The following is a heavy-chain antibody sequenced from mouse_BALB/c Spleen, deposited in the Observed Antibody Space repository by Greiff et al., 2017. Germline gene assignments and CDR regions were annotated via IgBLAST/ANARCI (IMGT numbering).Heavy chain of an antibody. J-gene: IGHJ2*01. CDR2: FYPGSGSI. Sequence: VKLVESGAELVKPGASVKLSCKASGYTFTEYIIHWVKQRSGQGLEWIGWFYPGSGSIKYNEKFKDKATLTADKSSSTVYMELSRLTSEDSAVYFCARHEGLYDYDVSFDYWGQGTTLTVSS. CDR1: GYTFTEYI. D-gene: IGHD2-4*01. CDR3: ARHEGLYDYDVSFDY. V-gene: IGHV1-62-2*01.